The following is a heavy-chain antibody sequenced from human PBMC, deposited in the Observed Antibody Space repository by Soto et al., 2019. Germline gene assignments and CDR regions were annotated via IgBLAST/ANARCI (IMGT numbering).Heavy chain of an antibody. V-gene: IGHV4-39*01. CDR1: GGSISSSSYY. J-gene: IGHJ4*02. D-gene: IGHD6-19*01. Sequence: SETLSLTCTVSGGSISSSSYYWGWIRQPPGKGLEWIGSIYYSGSTYYNPSLKSRVTISVDTSKNQFSLKLSSVTAADTAVYYCARSNSSGWYSPDYFDYWGQGTLVTVSS. CDR2: IYYSGST. CDR3: ARSNSSGWYSPDYFDY.